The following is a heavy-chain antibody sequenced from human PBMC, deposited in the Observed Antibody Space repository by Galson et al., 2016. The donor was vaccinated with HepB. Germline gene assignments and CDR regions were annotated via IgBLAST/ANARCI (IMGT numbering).Heavy chain of an antibody. J-gene: IGHJ6*02. CDR3: AREDYGGDVGTPYYDYYAMDV. Sequence: SLRLSCAASGFTFSTYAMHWVRQAPGKGLEWVAVISYDGNNKYNADSVKGRFTISRDNSKNTLYLKMNSLRAEDTAVYYCAREDYGGDVGTPYYDYYAMDVWGQGTTVTVSS. D-gene: IGHD4-23*01. V-gene: IGHV3-30-3*01. CDR2: ISYDGNNK. CDR1: GFTFSTYA.